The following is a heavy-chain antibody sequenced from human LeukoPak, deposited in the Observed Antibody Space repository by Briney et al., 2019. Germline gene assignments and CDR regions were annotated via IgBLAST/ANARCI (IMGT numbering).Heavy chain of an antibody. J-gene: IGHJ4*02. D-gene: IGHD1-1*01. CDR1: GGSISSYY. V-gene: IGHV4-59*01. CDR3: ASERQWRELDY. CDR2: IYYSGST. Sequence: PSETLSLTCTVSGGSISSYYWSWIRQPPGKGLEWIGYIYYSGSTNYNPSLKSRVTISVDTSKNQFSLKLSSVTAADTAVYYCASERQWRELDYWGQGTLVTVSS.